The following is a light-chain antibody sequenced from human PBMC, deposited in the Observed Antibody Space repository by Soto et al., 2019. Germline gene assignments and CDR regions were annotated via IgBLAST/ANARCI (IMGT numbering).Light chain of an antibody. CDR1: QSVRSNY. V-gene: IGKV3-20*01. J-gene: IGKJ2*01. CDR3: QHNGGSTIYT. Sequence: EIVLTQSPGTLSLSPGEGDTLSCRASQSVRSNYLAWYQQKPGQAPRLLIYGASSRATGIPDRFSGSGSGTNFTLTISRLEPEDFTVYYYQHNGGSTIYTFGPGTKLEIK. CDR2: GAS.